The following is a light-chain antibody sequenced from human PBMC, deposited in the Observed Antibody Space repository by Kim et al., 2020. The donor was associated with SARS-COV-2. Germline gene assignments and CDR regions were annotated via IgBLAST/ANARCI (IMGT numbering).Light chain of an antibody. CDR3: QSYDSRNHVV. CDR1: SGSIASNY. J-gene: IGLJ2*01. CDR2: EDN. V-gene: IGLV6-57*02. Sequence: FMLTQPHSVSESPGETVTISCTGSSGSIASNYVQWYQQRPGSAPTTVVYEDNQRPSGVPDRFSGSIDSSSNSASLTISGLKTEDEADYYCQSYDSRNHVVFGGGTQLTVL.